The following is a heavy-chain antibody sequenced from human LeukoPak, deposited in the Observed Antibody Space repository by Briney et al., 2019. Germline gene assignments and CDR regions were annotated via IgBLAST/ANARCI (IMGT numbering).Heavy chain of an antibody. D-gene: IGHD3-16*01. CDR3: AKDFGGGTFYYGLDV. CDR1: GFTFSSYD. V-gene: IGHV3-30*18. J-gene: IGHJ6*02. CDR2: ISHDGSKK. Sequence: GKSLRLSCAASGFTFSSYDIHWVRQAPGKGLEWVAVISHDGSKKYYVESLKGRFTISRDNSKNTLYLQMNSLTAEDTAVYYCAKDFGGGTFYYGLDVWGQGTTVTVSS.